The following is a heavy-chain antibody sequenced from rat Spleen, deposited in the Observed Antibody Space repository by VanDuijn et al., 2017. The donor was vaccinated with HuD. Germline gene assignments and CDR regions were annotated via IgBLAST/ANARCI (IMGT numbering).Heavy chain of an antibody. CDR3: AKDAGDPYFDY. CDR1: GFTFSTAW. V-gene: IGHV6-6*01. CDR2: IKAKSNNYAT. Sequence: EVQVLESGGGLVQPGNSLKLSCATSGFTFSTAWMYWYRQFPEKRLEWVARIKAKSNNYATDYTESVKGRFTISRDDSKSSIYLQMNSRRSEDTATYYWAKDAGDPYFDYWGQGVMVTVSS. J-gene: IGHJ2*01.